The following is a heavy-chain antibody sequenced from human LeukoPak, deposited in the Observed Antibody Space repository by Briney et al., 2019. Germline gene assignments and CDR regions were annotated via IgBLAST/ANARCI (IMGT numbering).Heavy chain of an antibody. CDR2: IYTSGST. CDR1: GGSISSGSYY. Sequence: SQTLSLTCTVSGGSISSGSYYWSWIRQPAGKGLEWIGRIYTSGSTNYNPSLKSRVTISVDTSKNQFSLKLSSVTAADTAAYYCARASGYCSSTSCYPFDYWGQGTLVTVSS. CDR3: ARASGYCSSTSCYPFDY. J-gene: IGHJ4*02. V-gene: IGHV4-61*02. D-gene: IGHD2-2*01.